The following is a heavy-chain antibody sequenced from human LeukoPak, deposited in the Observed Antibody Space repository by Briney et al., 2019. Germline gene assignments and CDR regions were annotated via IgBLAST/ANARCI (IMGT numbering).Heavy chain of an antibody. Sequence: SVKVSCKASGGTFSSYAISWVRQAPGQGLEWMGGIIPIFGTANYAQKFQGRVTITADESTSTAYMELSSLRSEDTAVYYCARAGYNTASWFDPWGQGTLVTVSS. D-gene: IGHD1-1*01. CDR3: ARAGYNTASWFDP. J-gene: IGHJ5*02. CDR1: GGTFSSYA. V-gene: IGHV1-69*13. CDR2: IIPIFGTA.